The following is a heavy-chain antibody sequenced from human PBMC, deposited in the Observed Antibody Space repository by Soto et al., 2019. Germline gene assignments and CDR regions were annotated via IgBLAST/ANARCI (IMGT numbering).Heavy chain of an antibody. D-gene: IGHD6-13*01. V-gene: IGHV3-30*18. CDR3: AKEGEVYSSRYYYYYYYMDV. J-gene: IGHJ6*03. CDR2: ISYDGSNK. Sequence: GGSLRLSCAASGFTFSSYGMHWVRQAPGKGLEWVAVISYDGSNKYYADSVKGQFTISRDNSKNTLYLQMNSLRAEDTAVYYCAKEGEVYSSRYYYYYYYMDVWGKGTTVTVSS. CDR1: GFTFSSYG.